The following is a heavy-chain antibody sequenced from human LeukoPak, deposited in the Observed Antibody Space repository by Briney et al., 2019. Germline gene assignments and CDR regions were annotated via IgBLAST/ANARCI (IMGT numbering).Heavy chain of an antibody. CDR3: ARDSCSGSSCNPYFDY. D-gene: IGHD2-15*01. Sequence: GGSLRLSCAASGFTFSDYYMSWIRQAPGKGLEWVSYISSSSSYTNYADSVKGRFTISRDNAKNSLYLQMNSLRAEDTAVYYCARDSCSGSSCNPYFDYWGQGTLVTVSS. CDR1: GFTFSDYY. J-gene: IGHJ4*02. V-gene: IGHV3-11*05. CDR2: ISSSSSYT.